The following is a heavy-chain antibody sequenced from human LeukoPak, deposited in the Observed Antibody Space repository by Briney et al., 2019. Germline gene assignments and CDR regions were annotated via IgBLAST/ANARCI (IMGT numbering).Heavy chain of an antibody. D-gene: IGHD5-24*01. V-gene: IGHV1-18*01. CDR3: ARGWLQPYWYFDL. J-gene: IGHJ2*01. CDR2: ISPYNGNA. Sequence: GASVKASCKASGYTFRSYGISWVRQAPGQGLEWMGWISPYNGNADYTQKLQGRVTMTTDTSTTTAYMELRSLRSDDTAVYYCARGWLQPYWYFDLWGRGTLVTVSS. CDR1: GYTFRSYG.